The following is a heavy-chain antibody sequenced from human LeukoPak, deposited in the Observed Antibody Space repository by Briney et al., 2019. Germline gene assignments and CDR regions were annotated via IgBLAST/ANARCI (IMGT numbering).Heavy chain of an antibody. CDR3: AKDLSSSWRRFDY. Sequence: PGGSLRLSCAASGFIFSPYGFHWVRQAPGKGLEWVAVISYDGSNKYYADSVKGRFTISRDNSKNTLYLQMNSLRAEDTAVYYCAKDLSSSWRRFDYWGQGTLVTVSS. V-gene: IGHV3-30*18. CDR2: ISYDGSNK. D-gene: IGHD6-13*01. CDR1: GFIFSPYG. J-gene: IGHJ4*02.